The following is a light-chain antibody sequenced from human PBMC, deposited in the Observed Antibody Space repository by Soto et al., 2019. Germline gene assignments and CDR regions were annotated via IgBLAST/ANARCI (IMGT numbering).Light chain of an antibody. CDR1: SSNIGNNA. Sequence: QSVLTQPPSVSAAPRQRVTINCSGGSSNIGNNAVNWYQQFPGKAPRLLIHFDDRVASGVSDRFSGSKSGTSASLAISGLQSEDEAAYYCAAWDDSLNGPVFGGGTKLTVL. J-gene: IGLJ3*02. V-gene: IGLV1-36*01. CDR2: FDD. CDR3: AAWDDSLNGPV.